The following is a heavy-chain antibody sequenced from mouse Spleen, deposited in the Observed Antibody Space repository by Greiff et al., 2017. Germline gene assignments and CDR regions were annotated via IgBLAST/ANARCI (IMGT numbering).Heavy chain of an antibody. Sequence: QVQLKESGPGLVAPSQSLSITCTVSGFSFTSYGVHWVRQPPGKGLEWLVVIWSDGSTTYNSALKSRLSISKDNSKSQVFLKMNSLQTDDTAMYYCARNKLGPYAMDYWGQGTSVTVSS. CDR3: ARNKLGPYAMDY. D-gene: IGHD3-1*01. CDR1: GFSFTSYG. CDR2: IWSDGST. V-gene: IGHV2-6*02. J-gene: IGHJ4*01.